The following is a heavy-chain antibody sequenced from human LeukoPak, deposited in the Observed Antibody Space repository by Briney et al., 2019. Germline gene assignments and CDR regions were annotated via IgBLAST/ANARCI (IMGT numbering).Heavy chain of an antibody. CDR3: ASPPVELAVAWFDP. D-gene: IGHD3-3*02. V-gene: IGHV1-24*01. Sequence: GASVKVSCKVSGYTLTGLSIHWVRQAPGKGLEWMGGSDLEDGETIYAEKFQGRVTMTEDTSINTAYMELNSLRSEDTAVYYCASPPVELAVAWFDPWGQGTLVTVSS. CDR2: SDLEDGET. CDR1: GYTLTGLS. J-gene: IGHJ5*02.